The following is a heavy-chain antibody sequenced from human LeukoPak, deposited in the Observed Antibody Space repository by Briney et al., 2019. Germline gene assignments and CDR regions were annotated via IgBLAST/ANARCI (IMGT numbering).Heavy chain of an antibody. CDR1: GFTFSAFA. CDR2: IQSDGSYE. CDR3: AKDQGVVGSYDY. D-gene: IGHD3-16*01. J-gene: IGHJ4*02. V-gene: IGHV3-30*02. Sequence: PGGSLRLSCAASGFTFSAFAMNWVRHVPGKGLQWLAFIQSDGSYEFYADYVEGRFTISRDNSKKTVFLQMDSLRPEDTATYYCAKDQGVVGSYDYWGQGALVTVSS.